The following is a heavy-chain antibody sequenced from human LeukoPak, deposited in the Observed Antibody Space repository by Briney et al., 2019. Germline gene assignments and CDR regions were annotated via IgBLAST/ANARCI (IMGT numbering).Heavy chain of an antibody. D-gene: IGHD5-18*01. Sequence: SVKVSCKASGGTFSSYAISWVRQAPGQGLEWMGGIIPTFGTANYAQKFQGRVTTTTGESTSTACMELSSLRSEDTAVYYCASYMDTGYYFDYWGQGTLVTVSS. V-gene: IGHV1-69*05. CDR2: IIPTFGTA. CDR1: GGTFSSYA. J-gene: IGHJ4*02. CDR3: ASYMDTGYYFDY.